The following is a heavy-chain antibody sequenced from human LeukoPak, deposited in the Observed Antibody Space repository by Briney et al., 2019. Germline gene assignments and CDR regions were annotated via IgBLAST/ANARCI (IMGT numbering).Heavy chain of an antibody. Sequence: SETLSLTCTVSGGSISSGGYYWSWIRQHPGKGLEWIGYIYYSGSTYYNPSLKSRVTISVDTSKNQFSLKLSSVTAADTAVYYCAGDEGDYGDYGMDVWGQGTTVTVSS. CDR2: IYYSGST. J-gene: IGHJ6*02. CDR1: GGSISSGGYY. D-gene: IGHD4-17*01. CDR3: AGDEGDYGDYGMDV. V-gene: IGHV4-31*03.